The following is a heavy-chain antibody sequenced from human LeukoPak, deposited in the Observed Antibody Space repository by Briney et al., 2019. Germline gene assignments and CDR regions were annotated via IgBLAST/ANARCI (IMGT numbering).Heavy chain of an antibody. Sequence: GGSLRLSCAASGFTFSSYSMNWVRQAPGKGLEWVSSISSSSSYIYYADSVKGRFTISRDNAKNSLYLQMNSLRAEDAAVYYCARDSDYVWGSYRYRGLYFDYWGQGTLVTVSS. J-gene: IGHJ4*02. V-gene: IGHV3-21*01. CDR3: ARDSDYVWGSYRYRGLYFDY. D-gene: IGHD3-16*02. CDR1: GFTFSSYS. CDR2: ISSSSSYI.